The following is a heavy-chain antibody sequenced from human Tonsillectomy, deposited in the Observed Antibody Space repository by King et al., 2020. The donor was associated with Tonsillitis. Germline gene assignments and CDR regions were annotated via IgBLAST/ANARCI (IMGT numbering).Heavy chain of an antibody. Sequence: GQLVQSGAEVKKPGASVKVSCKAAGYTFTTYDINWVRQATGQGLEWMGWMNPNSGDTGYAQKFQGRVTMTRDTSISTAYMELSSLRSDDTAVYYCARGGGTTVVRGEDFDYWGQGTLVTVSS. CDR3: ARGGGTTVVRGEDFDY. D-gene: IGHD3-10*01. V-gene: IGHV1-8*02. J-gene: IGHJ4*02. CDR1: GYTFTTYD. CDR2: MNPNSGDT.